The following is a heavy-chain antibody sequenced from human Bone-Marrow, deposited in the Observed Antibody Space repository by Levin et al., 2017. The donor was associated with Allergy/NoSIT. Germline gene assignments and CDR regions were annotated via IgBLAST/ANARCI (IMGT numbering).Heavy chain of an antibody. D-gene: IGHD1-14*01. Sequence: GESLKISCAGSGFIFSDYYMSWVRQAPGEGLEWVANIKQDGSAKYYVDSVKGRFTISRDNAKNSLYLQVSSLRPEDTAAYYCARGVGIYTIYFDSWGQGTPVTVSS. CDR2: IKQDGSAK. V-gene: IGHV3-7*01. CDR3: ARGVGIYTIYFDS. CDR1: GFIFSDYY. J-gene: IGHJ4*02.